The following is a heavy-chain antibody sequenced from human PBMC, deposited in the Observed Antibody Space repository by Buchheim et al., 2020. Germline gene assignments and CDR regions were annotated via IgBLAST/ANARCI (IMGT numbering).Heavy chain of an antibody. CDR2: IYYSGST. D-gene: IGHD3-3*01. CDR3: ASLGVVIGPAEYFQH. Sequence: QVQLQESGPGLVKPSETLSLTCTVSGGSISSYYWSWIRQPPGKGLEWIGYIYYSGSTNYNPSLKSRVTISVDTSKNQFSLKLSSVTAADTAVYYCASLGVVIGPAEYFQHWGQGTL. CDR1: GGSISSYY. J-gene: IGHJ1*01. V-gene: IGHV4-59*01.